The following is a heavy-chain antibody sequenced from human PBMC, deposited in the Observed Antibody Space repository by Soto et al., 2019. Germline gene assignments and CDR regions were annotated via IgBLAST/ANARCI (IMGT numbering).Heavy chain of an antibody. D-gene: IGHD6-13*01. Sequence: ASVKVSCKVSGYTLTELSMHWVRQAPGKGLEWMGGFDPEDGETIYAQKFQGRVTMTEDTSTDTAYMELSSLRSEDTAVYYCATAKQQLVFSGMDVWGQATTVTGSS. CDR1: GYTLTELS. J-gene: IGHJ6*02. V-gene: IGHV1-24*01. CDR2: FDPEDGET. CDR3: ATAKQQLVFSGMDV.